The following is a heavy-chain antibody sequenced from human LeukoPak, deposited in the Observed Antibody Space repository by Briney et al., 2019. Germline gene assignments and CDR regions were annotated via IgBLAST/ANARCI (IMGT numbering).Heavy chain of an antibody. V-gene: IGHV3-33*01. CDR2: IWYDGSNK. Sequence: GRSLRLSCAASGFTFSSYGMHWVRQAPGKGLEWVAVIWYDGSNKYYADSVKGRFTISRDNSKNTLYLQMNSLRAEDTAVYYCARGHSSSQSFDYWGQGTLVTVSS. CDR3: ARGHSSSQSFDY. J-gene: IGHJ4*02. D-gene: IGHD6-6*01. CDR1: GFTFSSYG.